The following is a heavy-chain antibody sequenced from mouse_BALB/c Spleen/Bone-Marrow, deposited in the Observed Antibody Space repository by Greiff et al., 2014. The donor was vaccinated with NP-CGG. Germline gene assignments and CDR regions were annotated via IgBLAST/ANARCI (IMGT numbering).Heavy chain of an antibody. CDR3: ARGYGSSSYDTDY. J-gene: IGHJ4*01. V-gene: IGHV1-63*02. CDR2: IYPGGGYT. CDR1: GYTFTNYW. D-gene: IGHD1-1*01. Sequence: VKLVESGAELVRPGTSVKMSCKAAGYTFTNYWIGWVKQRPGHGLEWIGDIYPGGGYTNYNERFKGKATLTADTSSSTAYMQLSSLTSEDSAIYYCARGYGSSSYDTDYWGQGTSVTVSS.